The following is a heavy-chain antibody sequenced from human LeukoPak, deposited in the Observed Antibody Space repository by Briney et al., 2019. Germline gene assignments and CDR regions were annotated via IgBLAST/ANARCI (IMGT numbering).Heavy chain of an antibody. V-gene: IGHV3-21*01. D-gene: IGHD1-26*01. CDR2: ISSSSSYI. CDR3: ARDLSGSPWTYYYYGMDV. Sequence: GGSLRLSCAASGFTFSSYSMNWVRQAPGKGLEWVSSISSSSSYIYYADSVKGRFTISRDNAKNSLYLQMNSLRAEDTAVYYCARDLSGSPWTYYYYGMDVWSQGTTVTVSS. CDR1: GFTFSSYS. J-gene: IGHJ6*02.